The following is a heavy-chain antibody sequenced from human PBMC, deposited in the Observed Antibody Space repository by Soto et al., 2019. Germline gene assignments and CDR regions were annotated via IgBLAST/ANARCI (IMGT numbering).Heavy chain of an antibody. V-gene: IGHV3-53*01. CDR3: ARGPPGIAVAGTDWFDP. J-gene: IGHJ5*02. CDR1: GFSVSSNY. CDR2: IYSGGTT. Sequence: EVQLVESGGSLIQPGGSLRLSCEASGFSVSSNYMTWVRQAPGKGLEWVSGIYSGGTTYYADSVKGRFTISRDNSKNTVFLQMNSLRVEDTAVYYCARGPPGIAVAGTDWFDPWGQGTLVIVSS. D-gene: IGHD6-19*01.